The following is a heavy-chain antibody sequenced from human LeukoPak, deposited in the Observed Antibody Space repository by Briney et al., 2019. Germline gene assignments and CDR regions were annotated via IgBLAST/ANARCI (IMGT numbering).Heavy chain of an antibody. Sequence: GGTLRLSCAVSGFTFSRYGMRWVRQAAGKGREWVSAISGSGGSTYYADSVKGRFTISRDNAKNSLYVQMNSLRAEDTAVYYCARLRGLYSDTNRYQTALDCWGQGTLVTVSS. CDR3: ARLRGLYSDTNRYQTALDC. V-gene: IGHV3-23*01. J-gene: IGHJ4*02. CDR1: GFTFSRYG. CDR2: ISGSGGST. D-gene: IGHD1-26*01.